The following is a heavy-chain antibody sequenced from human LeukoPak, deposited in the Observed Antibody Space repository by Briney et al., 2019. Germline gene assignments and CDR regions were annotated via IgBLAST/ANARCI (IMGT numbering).Heavy chain of an antibody. J-gene: IGHJ4*02. Sequence: GGSLRLSCAASGFTFSSSAMTWVRQAPGKGLELVSIISGSGSNTYYADSVKGRFTISRDNSKNTLYLQMNSLRAEDTAVYYCAKGSSTSSTTFDYWGQGTLVTVSS. CDR1: GFTFSSSA. CDR3: AKGSSTSSTTFDY. CDR2: ISGSGSNT. V-gene: IGHV3-23*01. D-gene: IGHD2-2*01.